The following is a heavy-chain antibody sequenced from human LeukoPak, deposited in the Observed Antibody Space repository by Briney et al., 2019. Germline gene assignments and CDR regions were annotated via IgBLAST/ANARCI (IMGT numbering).Heavy chain of an antibody. CDR2: TSYDGGNE. D-gene: IGHD6-19*01. J-gene: IGHJ5*02. V-gene: IGHV3-30*03. CDR1: GFTFSSSW. CDR3: ARAAAVTGAFRDNWFDP. Sequence: PGGSLRLSGEASGFTFSSSWMHWVRQAPGKGLEWVAVTSYDGGNEIYADSVKGRFTISRDNSKNTLYLQMNGLRHEDTAVYFCARAAAVTGAFRDNWFDPWGQGTLVTVSS.